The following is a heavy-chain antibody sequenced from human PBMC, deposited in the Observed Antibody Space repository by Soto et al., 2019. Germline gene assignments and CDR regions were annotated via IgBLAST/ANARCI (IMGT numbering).Heavy chain of an antibody. CDR2: ISSSGGRT. CDR3: AKVAKSRVVIEYFAY. CDR1: GFTFANYG. V-gene: IGHV3-23*01. J-gene: IGHJ4*02. D-gene: IGHD3-3*01. Sequence: PGGSLRLSCGTSGFTFANYGMGWVRQAPGRGLEWVSGISSSGGRTYYADSVKGRFTISRDNSKNTLFLQMNSLRAEDTAVYYCAKVAKSRVVIEYFAYWGQGSLVTVSS.